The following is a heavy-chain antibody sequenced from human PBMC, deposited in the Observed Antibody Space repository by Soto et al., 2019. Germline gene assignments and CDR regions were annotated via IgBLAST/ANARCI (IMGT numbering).Heavy chain of an antibody. D-gene: IGHD2-15*01. CDR1: YGSISSYY. V-gene: IGHV4-59*12. CDR2: IYYSGST. CDR3: ARDQDTYGQAVFDS. J-gene: IGHJ4*02. Sequence: EPLSVTCTVAYGSISSYYWSWIRQHPGKGLEWIGYIYYSGSTSYADSVKGRFTISRDNANNTLYLQMNSLRAEDTGMYYCARDQDTYGQAVFDSWGQGTLVTVSS.